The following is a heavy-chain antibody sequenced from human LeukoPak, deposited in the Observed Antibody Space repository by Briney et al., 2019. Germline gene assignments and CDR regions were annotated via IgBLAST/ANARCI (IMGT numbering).Heavy chain of an antibody. CDR1: GGSFSGYY. J-gene: IGHJ6*02. D-gene: IGHD6-25*01. V-gene: IGHV4-34*01. Sequence: SETVSLTCAVYGGSFSGYYWSWIRQPPGKGLEWIGEINHSGSTNYKPSLKSRVTISVDTSKNQFSLKVSSVTAADTALYYCARGGFYYYGLDVWGQGTTVAVSS. CDR3: ARGGFYYYGLDV. CDR2: INHSGST.